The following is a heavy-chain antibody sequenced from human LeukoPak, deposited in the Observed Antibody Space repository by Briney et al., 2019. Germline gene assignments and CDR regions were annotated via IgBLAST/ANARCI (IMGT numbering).Heavy chain of an antibody. CDR3: ARDHTAGGTPDY. D-gene: IGHD3-16*01. CDR1: GFTFSSYG. V-gene: IGHV3-33*01. J-gene: IGHJ4*02. Sequence: GRSLRVSCAASGFTFSSYGMHRVRQAPGKGLEWVAVIWYDGSNKYYADSVKGRFTISRDNSKNTLYLQMNSLRAEDTAVYYCARDHTAGGTPDYWGQGTLVTVSS. CDR2: IWYDGSNK.